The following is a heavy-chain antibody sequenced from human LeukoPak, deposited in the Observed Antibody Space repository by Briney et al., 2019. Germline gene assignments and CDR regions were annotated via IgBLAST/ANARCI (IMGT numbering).Heavy chain of an antibody. J-gene: IGHJ4*02. Sequence: AGESLKISCKGSAYSFSSYWIGWVRQMPGKGLEWMGIIYPADSDTRYSPSFQGQVTISADKSISTAYLQWSSLKASDTAMYYCARHMLGYSSGSVQGFDYWGQGTLVTVSS. V-gene: IGHV5-51*01. CDR1: AYSFSSYW. CDR3: ARHMLGYSSGSVQGFDY. CDR2: IYPADSDT. D-gene: IGHD6-19*01.